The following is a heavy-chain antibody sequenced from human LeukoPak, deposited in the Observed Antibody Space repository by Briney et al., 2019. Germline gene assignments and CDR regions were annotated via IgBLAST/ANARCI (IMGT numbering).Heavy chain of an antibody. J-gene: IGHJ5*02. D-gene: IGHD2-15*01. CDR1: GYTFTSYG. V-gene: IGHV1-18*01. Sequence: GASVKVSCKASGYTFTSYGISWVRQAPGQGLEWMGWISAYNGNTNYAQKLQGRVTMTTDTSTSTAYMELRSLRSDDTAVYYCARDRFVCSGGSCYYGWFDPWGQGTLVTVSS. CDR3: ARDRFVCSGGSCYYGWFDP. CDR2: ISAYNGNT.